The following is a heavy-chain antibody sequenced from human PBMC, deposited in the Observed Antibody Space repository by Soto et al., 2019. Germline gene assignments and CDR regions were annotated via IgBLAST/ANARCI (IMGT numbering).Heavy chain of an antibody. CDR1: GDSIIGIYH. D-gene: IGHD1-7*01. CDR2: IYHTGTT. CDR3: ARVPPNSPDYYHFGMDF. Sequence: ATLCVTCAVSGDSIIGIYHWAWIRQSPGRGLEWIASIYHTGTTYYTPSLESRVTISVDTSKNQFSLSLNSVTAADTAVYFCARVPPNSPDYYHFGMDFWGQGPSLTLSS. V-gene: IGHV4-38-2*01. J-gene: IGHJ6*02.